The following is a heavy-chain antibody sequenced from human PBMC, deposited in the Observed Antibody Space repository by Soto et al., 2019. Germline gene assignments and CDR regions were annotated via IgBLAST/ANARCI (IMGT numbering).Heavy chain of an antibody. J-gene: IGHJ6*02. CDR3: AREGGSYRPYYYYGMDV. Sequence: KVSCKASGGTFSSYAISWVRQAPGQGLEWMGGIIPIFGTANYAQKFQGRVTITADESTSTAYMELSSLRSEDTAVYYCAREGGSYRPYYYYGMDVWGQGTTVTVSS. V-gene: IGHV1-69*01. CDR1: GGTFSSYA. D-gene: IGHD1-26*01. CDR2: IIPIFGTA.